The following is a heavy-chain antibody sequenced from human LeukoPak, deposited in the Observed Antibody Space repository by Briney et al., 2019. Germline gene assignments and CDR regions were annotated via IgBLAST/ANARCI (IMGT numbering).Heavy chain of an antibody. CDR1: GGSTSSYY. CDR2: IYYSGST. J-gene: IGHJ5*02. V-gene: IGHV4-59*01. Sequence: SGTLSLTCTVSGGSTSSYYWSWIRQPPGKGLEWIGYIYYSGSTNYNPSLKSRVTISVDTSKNQFSLKLSSVTAADTAVYYCARASTSFFDPWGQGTLVTVSS. CDR3: ARASTSFFDP. D-gene: IGHD2-2*01.